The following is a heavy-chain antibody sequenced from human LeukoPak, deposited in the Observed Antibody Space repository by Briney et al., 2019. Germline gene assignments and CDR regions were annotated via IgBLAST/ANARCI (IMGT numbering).Heavy chain of an antibody. CDR3: ARASDTDGYYYLGMDV. Sequence: ASVKVSCKTSGVTFTNNSITWVRQAPGQGLEWMGRVIPILDITDYAQKFQGRVTITADISTSTAHMELRSLKSEDTAVYYCARASDTDGYYYLGMDVWGQGTTVTVSS. CDR2: VIPILDIT. V-gene: IGHV1-69*02. D-gene: IGHD2-8*01. J-gene: IGHJ6*02. CDR1: GVTFTNNS.